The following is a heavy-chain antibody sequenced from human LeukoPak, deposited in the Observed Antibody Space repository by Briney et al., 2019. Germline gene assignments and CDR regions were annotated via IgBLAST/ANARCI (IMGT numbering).Heavy chain of an antibody. Sequence: SETLSLTCAVYGGSFSGCYWSWIRQPPGKGLEWIGEINHSGSTNYNPSLKSRVTISLDTSKSQFSLKLSSVTAADTAVYYCAKSPGRNFDLWGRGTLVTVSS. D-gene: IGHD1-26*01. CDR1: GGSFSGCY. V-gene: IGHV4-34*01. CDR3: AKSPGRNFDL. J-gene: IGHJ2*01. CDR2: INHSGST.